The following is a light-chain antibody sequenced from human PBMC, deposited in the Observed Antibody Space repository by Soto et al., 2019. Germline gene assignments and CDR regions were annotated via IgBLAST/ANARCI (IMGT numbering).Light chain of an antibody. CDR3: QQYHNLWS. CDR2: RAS. J-gene: IGKJ1*01. V-gene: IGKV3-15*01. Sequence: EIVMTQSPATLSVSPGERATLSCRASQSVSSYLAWYQQKPGQAPRLIIYRASARPTGIPARFSGSGSGTEFTLTISSLQSEDFATYYCQQYHNLWSFGRGTKVDIK. CDR1: QSVSSY.